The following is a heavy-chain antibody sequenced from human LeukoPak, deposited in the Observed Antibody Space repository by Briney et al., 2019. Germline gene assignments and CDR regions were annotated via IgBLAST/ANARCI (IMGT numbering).Heavy chain of an antibody. CDR3: ASYYYDSSGSFDY. J-gene: IGHJ4*02. V-gene: IGHV3-21*01. CDR1: GFTFSSYS. Sequence: GGSLRLSCAASGFTFSSYSMNWVRQAPGKGLEWVSSISSSSSYIYYADSVKGRFTISRDNAKNSLYLQMNSLRAEDTAVYYCASYYYDSSGSFDYWGQGTLVTVSS. CDR2: ISSSSSYI. D-gene: IGHD3-22*01.